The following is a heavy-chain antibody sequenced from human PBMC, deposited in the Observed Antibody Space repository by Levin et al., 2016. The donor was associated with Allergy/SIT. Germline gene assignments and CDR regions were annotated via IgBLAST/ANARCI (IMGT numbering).Heavy chain of an antibody. CDR2: INPNSGGT. CDR3: ARGIRSYDFWSGYKDYYFDY. Sequence: ASVKVSCKASGYTFTSYYMHWVRQAPGQGLEWMGWINPNSGGTNYAQKFQGWVTMTRDTSISTAYMELSRLRSDDTAVYYCARGIRSYDFWSGYKDYYFDYWGQGTLVTVSS. V-gene: IGHV1-2*04. CDR1: GYTFTSYY. D-gene: IGHD3-3*01. J-gene: IGHJ4*02.